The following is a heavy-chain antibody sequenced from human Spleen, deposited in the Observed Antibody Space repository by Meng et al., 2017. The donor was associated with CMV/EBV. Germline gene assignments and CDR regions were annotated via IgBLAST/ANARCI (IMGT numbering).Heavy chain of an antibody. Sequence: SETLSLTCTVSGYSISRGYYWAWIRQPPGKGLEWIGSIYHSDFGGTYYNPSLKSRVTISVDTSRNQFSLKLSSVTAADTAVYYCARACSSSSCYNANYDFWSGVNYYYYGMDVWGQGTTVTVSS. J-gene: IGHJ6*02. V-gene: IGHV4-38-2*02. CDR3: ARACSSSSCYNANYDFWSGVNYYYYGMDV. CDR1: GYSISRGYY. D-gene: IGHD2-2*02. CDR2: IYHSDFGGT.